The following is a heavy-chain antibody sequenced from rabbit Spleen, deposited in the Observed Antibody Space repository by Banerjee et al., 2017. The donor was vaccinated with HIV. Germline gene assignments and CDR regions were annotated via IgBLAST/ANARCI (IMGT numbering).Heavy chain of an antibody. J-gene: IGHJ2*01. CDR1: GFSFSTSYW. V-gene: IGHV1S45*01. Sequence: QEQLVESGGGLVQPEGSLTLTCTASGFSFSTSYWICWVRQAPGKGLEWIACIYGGSSGSTYYASWAKGRFTISKTSSTTVTLQMTSLTAADTATYFCARNYVNAFDPWGPGTLVTVS. D-gene: IGHD1-1*01. CDR3: ARNYVNAFDP. CDR2: IYGGSSGST.